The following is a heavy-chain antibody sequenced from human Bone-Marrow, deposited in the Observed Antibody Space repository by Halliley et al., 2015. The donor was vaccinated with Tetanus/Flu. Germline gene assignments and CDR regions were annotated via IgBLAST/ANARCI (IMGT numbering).Heavy chain of an antibody. Sequence: SGFTFSTYGMHWVRQAPGKGLEWVAVIWSDGNNKYYAASVKGRFTISRDNSKNALYLQMGSLTAEDTAVYYCTRGQIAAPFDYWGQGTQVTVSS. CDR2: IWSDGNNK. CDR1: GFTFSTYG. CDR3: TRGQIAAPFDY. V-gene: IGHV3-33*01. D-gene: IGHD6-25*01. J-gene: IGHJ4*02.